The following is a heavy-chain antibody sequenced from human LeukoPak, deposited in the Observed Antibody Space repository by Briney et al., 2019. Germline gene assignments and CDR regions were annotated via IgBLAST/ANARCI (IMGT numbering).Heavy chain of an antibody. V-gene: IGHV3-23*01. D-gene: IGHD3-22*01. J-gene: IGHJ4*02. Sequence: PGGSLRLSCAASGFTFSSYAMSWVRQAPGKGLEWVSAISGSGGSTYYADSVKGRFTISRDNSKNTLYLQMNSLRAEDTAIYYCAKDQLADYYDNSGYFDCWGQGTLVTVSS. CDR3: AKDQLADYYDNSGYFDC. CDR2: ISGSGGST. CDR1: GFTFSSYA.